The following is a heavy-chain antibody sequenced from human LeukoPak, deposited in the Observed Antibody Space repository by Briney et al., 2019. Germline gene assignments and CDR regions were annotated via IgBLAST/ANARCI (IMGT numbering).Heavy chain of an antibody. D-gene: IGHD2-15*01. V-gene: IGHV3-66*01. CDR1: GFTVSSNY. CDR2: IYSGGST. CDR3: ARGTVAEYFDY. J-gene: IGHJ4*02. Sequence: GGSLRLSCAASGFTVSSNYMSWVRQAPGKGLEWVSVIYSGGSTYYADSVKGRFTISRDNSKNTLYLRMNSLRAEDTAVYYCARGTVAEYFDYWGQGTLVTVSS.